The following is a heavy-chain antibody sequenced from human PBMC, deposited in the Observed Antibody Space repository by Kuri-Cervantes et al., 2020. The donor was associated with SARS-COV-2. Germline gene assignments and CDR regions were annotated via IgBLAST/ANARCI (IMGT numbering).Heavy chain of an antibody. Sequence: ASVKVSCKASGYTFTGYYMHWVRQAPGQGLEWMGWINPNSGGTNYAQKLQGRVTMTRDTSISTAYMELSRLRADATAVYYCATGNYYYYYMDVWGKGTTVTVSS. CDR2: INPNSGGT. V-gene: IGHV1-2*02. CDR1: GYTFTGYY. J-gene: IGHJ6*03. D-gene: IGHD6-13*01. CDR3: ATGNYYYYYMDV.